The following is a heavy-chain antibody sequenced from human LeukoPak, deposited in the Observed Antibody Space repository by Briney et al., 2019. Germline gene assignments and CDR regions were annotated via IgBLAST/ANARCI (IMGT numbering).Heavy chain of an antibody. D-gene: IGHD3-3*01. CDR1: GFTFSRTW. J-gene: IGHJ3*02. V-gene: IGHV3-7*01. CDR2: INQDGREK. Sequence: GGSLRLSCAASGFTFSRTWMSWVRQAPGKGLEWVANINQDGREKYYVDSVKGRFTISRDNARNSLYLQMNSLRAEDTAVYYCARAPPYYDFWSGQSVGDAFDIWGQGTMVTVSS. CDR3: ARAPPYYDFWSGQSVGDAFDI.